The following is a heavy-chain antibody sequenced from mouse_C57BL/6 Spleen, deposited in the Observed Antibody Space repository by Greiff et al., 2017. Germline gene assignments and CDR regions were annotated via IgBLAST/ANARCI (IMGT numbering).Heavy chain of an antibody. CDR2: IWSGGST. V-gene: IGHV2-2*01. CDR3: ARKDTTVGYAMDY. J-gene: IGHJ4*01. D-gene: IGHD1-1*01. Sequence: VQLQQSGPGLVQPSQSLSITCTVSGFSLTSYGVHWFRQCPGKGLEGLGVIWSGGSTDYNAAFISRLSISKDNSKSQVFFKMNSLQADDTAIYYCARKDTTVGYAMDYWGQGTSVTVSS. CDR1: GFSLTSYG.